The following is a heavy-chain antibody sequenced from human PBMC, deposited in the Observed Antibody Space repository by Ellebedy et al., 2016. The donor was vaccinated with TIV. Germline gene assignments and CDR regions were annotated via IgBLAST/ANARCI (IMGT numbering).Heavy chain of an antibody. V-gene: IGHV4-59*08. CDR1: GGSISSYY. J-gene: IGHJ4*02. CDR2: IYYSGST. CDR3: ARHMGWGGSYGYAPFDY. D-gene: IGHD5-18*01. Sequence: SETLSLTCTVSGGSISSYYWSWIRQPPGKGLEWIGYIYYSGSTNYNPSLKSRVTISVDTSKNQFSLKLSSVTAADTAVYYCARHMGWGGSYGYAPFDYWGQGTLVTVSS.